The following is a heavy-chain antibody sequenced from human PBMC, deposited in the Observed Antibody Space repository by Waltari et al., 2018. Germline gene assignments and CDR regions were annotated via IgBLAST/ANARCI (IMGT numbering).Heavy chain of an antibody. V-gene: IGHV3-15*01. CDR3: TTDRSVDIVVVPAA. D-gene: IGHD2-2*01. CDR2: IKSKTDGGTI. J-gene: IGHJ4*02. Sequence: EVQLVESGGGFVKPGGSLRLSCAASGFTFSNAWMSWVRQAPGKGLEWVGRIKSKTDGGTIDYAAPVKGRFTISRDDSKNTLYLQMNSLKTEDTAVYYCTTDRSVDIVVVPAAWGQGTLVTVSS. CDR1: GFTFSNAW.